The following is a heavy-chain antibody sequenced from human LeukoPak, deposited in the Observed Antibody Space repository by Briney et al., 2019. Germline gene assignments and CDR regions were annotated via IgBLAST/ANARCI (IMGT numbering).Heavy chain of an antibody. CDR3: ARIPNYYDRSGGDY. Sequence: PSETLSLTCAVYGGSFSGYYWSWIRQPPGKGLEWIGEINHSGSTNYNPSLKSRVTISVDTSKNQFSLKLSSVTAADTAVYYCARIPNYYDRSGGDYWGQGTLVTVSS. CDR1: GGSFSGYY. V-gene: IGHV4-34*01. D-gene: IGHD3-22*01. CDR2: INHSGST. J-gene: IGHJ4*02.